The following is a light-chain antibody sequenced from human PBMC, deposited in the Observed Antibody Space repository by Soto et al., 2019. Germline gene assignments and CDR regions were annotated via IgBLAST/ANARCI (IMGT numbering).Light chain of an antibody. CDR2: KHS. V-gene: IGKV2-24*01. CDR1: QSIVSSDGNTY. J-gene: IGKJ3*01. CDR3: MQVTRFPHS. Sequence: DIVMTQTPLSSPVTLGQPASISCRSSQSIVSSDGNTYLLWLQQRLGQPPRLLNYKHSNRFSGVTDRVSCRGTGTEFTLRINRVEAEDDGVYYCMQVTRFPHSVGPGTKVDIK.